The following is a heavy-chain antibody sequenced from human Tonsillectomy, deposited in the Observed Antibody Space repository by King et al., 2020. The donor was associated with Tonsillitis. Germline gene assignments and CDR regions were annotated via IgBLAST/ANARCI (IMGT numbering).Heavy chain of an antibody. CDR2: IDWDSGTL. J-gene: IGHJ4*02. CDR1: GFTLDDYA. Sequence: VQLVESGGGLVQPGSSLRLSCAASGFTLDDYAMHWVRQAPGKGRELFSGIDWDSGTLAYADSVKGRFTISRDNDKNSLHLETNDLRPDDTALYYWSKDLNKRGQTILVTVSS. V-gene: IGHV3-9*01. D-gene: IGHD1/OR15-1a*01. CDR3: SKDLNK.